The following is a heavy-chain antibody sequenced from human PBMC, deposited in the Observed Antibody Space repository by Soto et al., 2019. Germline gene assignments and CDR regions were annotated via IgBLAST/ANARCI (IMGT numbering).Heavy chain of an antibody. D-gene: IGHD6-19*01. J-gene: IGHJ3*02. Sequence: GGSLRLSCAASGFTFSSYGMHWVRQAPGKGLEWVAVIWYDGSNKYYADSVKGRFTISRDNSKNTLYLQMNSLRAEDTAVYYCARASVAGDDAFDIWGQGTMVTVSS. CDR3: ARASVAGDDAFDI. V-gene: IGHV3-33*01. CDR2: IWYDGSNK. CDR1: GFTFSSYG.